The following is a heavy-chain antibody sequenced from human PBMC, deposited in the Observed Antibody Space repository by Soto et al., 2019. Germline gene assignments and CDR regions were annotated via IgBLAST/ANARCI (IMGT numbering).Heavy chain of an antibody. V-gene: IGHV4-34*01. D-gene: IGHD6-13*01. CDR2: ISHSGRT. J-gene: IGHJ4*02. CDR1: GGSFTGYY. CDR3: ARNGGSTWYYFDS. Sequence: SGTLSLTCAVNGGSFTGYYGAWIRQSPGKGLEWIGEISHSGRTNYNPSLKSRVTISVDTSKNQFSLKVSSVTAADTGMYYCARNGGSTWYYFDSWGQGTVVTVS.